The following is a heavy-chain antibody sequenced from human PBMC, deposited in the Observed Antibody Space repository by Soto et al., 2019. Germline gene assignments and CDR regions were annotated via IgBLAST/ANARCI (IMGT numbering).Heavy chain of an antibody. CDR1: GGSISSSSYY. CDR2: IYYSGST. CDR3: ARHAGSSGYYSNWFDP. J-gene: IGHJ5*02. V-gene: IGHV4-39*01. Sequence: PSETLSLTCTVSGGSISSSSYYWGWIRQPPGKGLEWIGSIYYSGSTYYNPSLKSRVTISVDTSKNQFSLKLSSVTAADTAVYYCARHAGSSGYYSNWFDPWGQGTLVTVSS. D-gene: IGHD3-22*01.